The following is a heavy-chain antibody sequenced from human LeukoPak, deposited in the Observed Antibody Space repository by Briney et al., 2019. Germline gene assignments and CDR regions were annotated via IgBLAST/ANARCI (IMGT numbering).Heavy chain of an antibody. V-gene: IGHV4-34*01. CDR2: IIHSGST. J-gene: IGHJ6*02. Sequence: GSLRLSCAASGFTFSSYAMSWIRQPPGKGLEWIGEIIHSGSTNYNPSLKSRVTISVDSSKTQFSLNLSSVTAADTAVYYCARGPISSSGYYYYGMDVWGQGTTVTVSS. CDR1: GFTFSSYA. D-gene: IGHD1-26*01. CDR3: ARGPISSSGYYYYGMDV.